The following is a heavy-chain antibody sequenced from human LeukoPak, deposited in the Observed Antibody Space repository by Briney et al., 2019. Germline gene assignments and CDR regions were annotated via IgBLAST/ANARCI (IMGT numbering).Heavy chain of an antibody. CDR1: GGTFRSYA. Sequence: GASVRVSCKASGGTFRSYAISSVRQAPGQGLESTGRIIPIFGTANCPQQFPGRFTLTTDDSTTTAYMELSIRRSEDTAVYYCAREPYSGYHPYCSYYYMDVWGKGTTVTVSS. CDR3: AREPYSGYHPYCSYYYMDV. J-gene: IGHJ6*03. CDR2: IIPIFGTA. D-gene: IGHD5-12*01. V-gene: IGHV1-69*05.